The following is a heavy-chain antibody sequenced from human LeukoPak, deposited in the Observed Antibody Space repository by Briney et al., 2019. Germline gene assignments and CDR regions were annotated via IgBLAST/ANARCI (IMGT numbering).Heavy chain of an antibody. J-gene: IGHJ4*02. CDR3: ARGSRLRIDY. CDR2: INPNSGGT. D-gene: IGHD5/OR15-5a*01. Sequence: GASVKVSCKXSGYTFTGYYMHWVRQSPGQGLEWMGRINPNSGGTNYAQKFQGRVTMTRDTSISTAYMELSRLRSDDTAVHYCARGSRLRIDYWGQGTLVTVSS. CDR1: GYTFTGYY. V-gene: IGHV1-2*06.